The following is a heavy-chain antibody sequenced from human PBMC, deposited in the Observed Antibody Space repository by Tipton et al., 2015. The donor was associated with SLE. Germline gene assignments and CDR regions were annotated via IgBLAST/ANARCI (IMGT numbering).Heavy chain of an antibody. CDR3: ARDGILATPKGNYYGMDV. Sequence: TLSLTCTVSGGSISSSSYYWGWIRQPPGKGLEWIGSIYYSGSTYYNPSLKSRVTISGDTSKNQLSLKLSSVTAADTAVYYCARDGILATPKGNYYGMDVWGQGTTVTVS. CDR1: GGSISSSSYY. CDR2: IYYSGST. J-gene: IGHJ6*02. V-gene: IGHV4-39*07. D-gene: IGHD5-12*01.